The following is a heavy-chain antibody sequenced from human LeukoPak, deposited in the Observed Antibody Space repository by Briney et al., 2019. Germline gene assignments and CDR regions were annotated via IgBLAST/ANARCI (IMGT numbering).Heavy chain of an antibody. J-gene: IGHJ3*02. Sequence: GASVKVSCKASGGTFSSYAFSWLRQAPGQGLEWMGGIIPIFASAKFAQKFQGRVTITTDEPTSTVYMELSRLRSEDTAVYYCARDPHINTWPRGAFNMWGQGTLVTVAS. D-gene: IGHD2-21*01. CDR2: IIPIFASA. CDR1: GGTFSSYA. V-gene: IGHV1-69*05. CDR3: ARDPHINTWPRGAFNM.